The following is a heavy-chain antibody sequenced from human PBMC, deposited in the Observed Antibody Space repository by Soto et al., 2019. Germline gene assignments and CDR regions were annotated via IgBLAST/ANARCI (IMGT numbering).Heavy chain of an antibody. CDR3: AKDGYGSGIDY. D-gene: IGHD3-10*01. CDR2: ISWNSGSI. V-gene: IGHV3-9*01. Sequence: EVQLVESGGGLVQPGRSLRLSCAASGFTFDDYAMHWVRQAPGKGLEWVSGISWNSGSIGYADSVKGRFTSSRDNAKNSLYLQMNSLRAEDTALYYCAKDGYGSGIDYWGQGTLVTVSS. J-gene: IGHJ4*02. CDR1: GFTFDDYA.